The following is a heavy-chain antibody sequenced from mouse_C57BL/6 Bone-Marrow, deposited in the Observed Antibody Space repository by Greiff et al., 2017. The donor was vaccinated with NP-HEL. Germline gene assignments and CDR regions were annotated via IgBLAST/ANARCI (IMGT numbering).Heavy chain of an antibody. V-gene: IGHV1-54*01. Sequence: VKLQESGAELVRPGTSVKVSCKASGYAFTNYLIEWVKQRPGQGLEWIGVINPGSGGTNYNEKFKGKATLTADKSSSTAYMQLSSLTSEDSAVYFCARGRIYYDYDEGGPWFAYWGQGTLVTVSA. CDR3: ARGRIYYDYDEGGPWFAY. CDR2: INPGSGGT. D-gene: IGHD2-4*01. J-gene: IGHJ3*01. CDR1: GYAFTNYL.